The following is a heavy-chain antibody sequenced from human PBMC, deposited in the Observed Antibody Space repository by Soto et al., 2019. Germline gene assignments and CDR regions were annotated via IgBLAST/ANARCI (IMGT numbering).Heavy chain of an antibody. CDR2: ISAYNGNT. CDR3: ARDSVVVGAFETYYYYYGMDV. D-gene: IGHD1-26*01. J-gene: IGHJ6*02. CDR1: GYTFTSYG. V-gene: IGHV1-18*04. Sequence: QVQLVQSGAEVKKPGASVKVSCKASGYTFTSYGISWVRQAPGQGLEWMGWISAYNGNTNYAQKLQGRVTMTTDTSTSTAYMELRSLRSDDTAVYYCARDSVVVGAFETYYYYYGMDVWGQGTTVTVSS.